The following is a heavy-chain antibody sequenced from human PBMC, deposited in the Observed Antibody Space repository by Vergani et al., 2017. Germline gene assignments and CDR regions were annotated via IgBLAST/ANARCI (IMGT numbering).Heavy chain of an antibody. CDR1: GGTFSSYT. CDR2: VIPLATMA. Sequence: QVQLVQSGAEVKKPGSSVKVSCKASGGTFSSYTFSWVRQAPGQGLEWMGRVIPLATMADYSQKFQARFTITADKSTSTVYMELSSLRSEDTAFYYCARESFGGNFEYWGQGTLVTVSS. V-gene: IGHV1-69*08. D-gene: IGHD4-23*01. J-gene: IGHJ4*02. CDR3: ARESFGGNFEY.